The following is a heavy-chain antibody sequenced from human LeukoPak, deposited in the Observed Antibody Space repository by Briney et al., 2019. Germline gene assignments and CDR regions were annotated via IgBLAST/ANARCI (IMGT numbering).Heavy chain of an antibody. V-gene: IGHV4-30-2*01. Sequence: PSETQSLTCAVSGGSISSGGYSWSWIRQPPGKGLEWIGYIYHSGSTYYNPSLKSRVTISVDRSKNQFSLKLSSVTAADTAVYYCARSTTVTVDYWGQGTLVTVSS. D-gene: IGHD4-17*01. CDR3: ARSTTVTVDY. J-gene: IGHJ4*02. CDR2: IYHSGST. CDR1: GGSISSGGYS.